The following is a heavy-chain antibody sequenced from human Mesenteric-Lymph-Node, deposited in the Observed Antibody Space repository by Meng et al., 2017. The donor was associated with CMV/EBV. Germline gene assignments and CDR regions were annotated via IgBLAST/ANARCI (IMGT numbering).Heavy chain of an antibody. V-gene: IGHV4-31*03. D-gene: IGHD4-11*01. J-gene: IGHJ4*02. CDR1: GDSVNRGGSY. CDR2: IYYSGDT. Sequence: CPVSGDSVNRGGSYWTWFRQYPGKGLEWIGYIYYSGDTYYNPSLRGRVSISADTSKNHFSLNMNSVTAADTAMYFCARLTDNSWYVAYWGQGTLVTVSS. CDR3: ARLTDNSWYVAY.